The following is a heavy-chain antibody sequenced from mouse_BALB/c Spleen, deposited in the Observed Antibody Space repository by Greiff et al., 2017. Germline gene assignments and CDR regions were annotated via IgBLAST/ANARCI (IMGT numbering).Heavy chain of an antibody. CDR3: ARGGLWSPYAMDY. CDR1: GYTFTSYW. Sequence: VQLQQPGAELVKPGASVKLSCKASGYTFTSYWMHWVKQRPGQGLEWIGEINPSNGRTNYNEKFKSKATLTVDKSSSTAYMQLSSLTSEDSAVYYCARGGLWSPYAMDYWGQGTSVTVSS. CDR2: INPSNGRT. V-gene: IGHV1S81*02. J-gene: IGHJ4*01. D-gene: IGHD1-1*02.